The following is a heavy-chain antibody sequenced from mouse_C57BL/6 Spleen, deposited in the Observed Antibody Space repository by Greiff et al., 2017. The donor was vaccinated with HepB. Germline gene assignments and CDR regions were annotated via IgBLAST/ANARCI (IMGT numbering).Heavy chain of an antibody. CDR2: INPNNGGT. J-gene: IGHJ3*01. D-gene: IGHD2-4*01. CDR3: ARGGYDYDGFAY. Sequence: VQLQQSGPELVKPGASVKISCKASGYTFTDYYMNWVKQSHGKSLEWIGDINPNNGGTSYNQKFKGKATLTVDKSSSTAYMELRSLTSEDSAVYYCARGGYDYDGFAYWGQGTLVTVSA. V-gene: IGHV1-26*01. CDR1: GYTFTDYY.